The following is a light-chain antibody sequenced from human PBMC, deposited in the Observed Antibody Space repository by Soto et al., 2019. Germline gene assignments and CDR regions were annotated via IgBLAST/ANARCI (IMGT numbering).Light chain of an antibody. CDR1: QTVTSNY. Sequence: EIVLTQSPGTLSLSPGERATLSCRASQTVTSNYLAWYQRKPGQAPRLLIYGASSRATDIPDRFSGSGSGTVFTLTITRLEPEDSAVYFCQQYAGSPSTFGQGTKVEIK. CDR2: GAS. CDR3: QQYAGSPST. V-gene: IGKV3-20*01. J-gene: IGKJ1*01.